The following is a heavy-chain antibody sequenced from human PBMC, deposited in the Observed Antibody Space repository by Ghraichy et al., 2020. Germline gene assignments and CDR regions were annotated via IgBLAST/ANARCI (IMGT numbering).Heavy chain of an antibody. CDR3: ARSEARSYYYYNGVDV. CDR1: GGSIGSYY. V-gene: IGHV4-59*01. Sequence: SQTLSLTCTVSGGSIGSYYWSWIRQPPGKGLEWIGYIYYSGTTDYNPSLKSRVTMSVDSSRNQFSLKLKSVTAADTVVYYCARSEARSYYYYNGVDVWGQGTTVTVSS. CDR2: IYYSGTT. J-gene: IGHJ6*02.